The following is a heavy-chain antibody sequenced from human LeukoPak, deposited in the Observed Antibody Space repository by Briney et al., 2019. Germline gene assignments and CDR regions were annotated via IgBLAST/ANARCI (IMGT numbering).Heavy chain of an antibody. CDR2: IYTSGTT. CDR1: GGSISSGHDY. CDR3: AREFAP. Sequence: SQTLSLTCTVSGGSISSGHDYWSWIRQPAGKGLEWIGQIYTSGTTSYNPSLRSRITISLDTSKNQFSLKLSSMTAADTAVYYCAREFAPWGQGTLVTVSS. V-gene: IGHV4-61*09. J-gene: IGHJ5*02.